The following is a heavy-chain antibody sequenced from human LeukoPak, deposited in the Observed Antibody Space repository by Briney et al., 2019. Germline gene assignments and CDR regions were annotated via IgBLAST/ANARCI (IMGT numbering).Heavy chain of an antibody. CDR2: INHSGST. Sequence: PSETLSLTCAVYGGSFSGYYWSWIRQPPGKGLEWIGEINHSGSTNYNPSLKSRVTISVDTSKNQFSLKLSSATAADTAVYYCARGGGGYCSGGSCFNPDWFDPWGQGTLSPSPQ. V-gene: IGHV4-34*01. D-gene: IGHD2-15*01. CDR3: ARGGGGYCSGGSCFNPDWFDP. J-gene: IGHJ5*02. CDR1: GGSFSGYY.